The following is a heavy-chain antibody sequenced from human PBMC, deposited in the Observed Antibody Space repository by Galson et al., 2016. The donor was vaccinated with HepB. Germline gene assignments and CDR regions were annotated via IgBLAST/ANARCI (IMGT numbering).Heavy chain of an antibody. CDR2: IYYSGST. D-gene: IGHD3-3*01. Sequence: TLSLTCIVSGDSISSGGSHWIWLRQHPGKGLEWIGFIYYSGSTYYTPSLKRRVTISVDTSKNQFSLKLSSVTVADTAVYYCARVGHLDFWSGYYVPPFDYWGQGTLVTVSS. CDR3: ARVGHLDFWSGYYVPPFDY. CDR1: GDSISSGGSH. V-gene: IGHV4-31*03. J-gene: IGHJ4*02.